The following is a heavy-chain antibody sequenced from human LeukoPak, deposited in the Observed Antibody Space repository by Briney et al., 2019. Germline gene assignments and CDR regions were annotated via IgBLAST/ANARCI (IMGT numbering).Heavy chain of an antibody. Sequence: SETLSLTCAVYGGSFSGYYWSWIRQPPGKGLEWIGEINHSGSTNYNPSLKSRVTISVDTSKNQFSLKLSSVTAADTAVYYCARHITMVRGVIITPTYYYYGMDVWGQGTTVTVSS. CDR3: ARHITMVRGVIITPTYYYYGMDV. CDR2: INHSGST. V-gene: IGHV4-34*01. J-gene: IGHJ6*02. CDR1: GGSFSGYY. D-gene: IGHD3-10*01.